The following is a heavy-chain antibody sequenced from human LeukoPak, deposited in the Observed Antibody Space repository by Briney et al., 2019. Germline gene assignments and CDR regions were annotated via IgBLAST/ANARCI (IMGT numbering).Heavy chain of an antibody. Sequence: PGRSLRLSCAASGFTFSSYAMHWVRQAPGKGLEWVAVISYDGSNKYYADSVKGRFTISRDNSKNTLYLQMNSLRAEDTAVYYCAKFYRGAVAAGYWGQGTLVTVSS. D-gene: IGHD6-19*01. CDR1: GFTFSSYA. V-gene: IGHV3-30-3*02. CDR2: ISYDGSNK. CDR3: AKFYRGAVAAGY. J-gene: IGHJ4*02.